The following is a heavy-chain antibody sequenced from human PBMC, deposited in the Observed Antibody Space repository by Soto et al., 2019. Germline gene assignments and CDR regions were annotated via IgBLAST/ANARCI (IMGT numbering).Heavy chain of an antibody. CDR2: IYYSGST. J-gene: IGHJ6*02. D-gene: IGHD6-25*01. Sequence: SETLSLTCTVSGGSISSDDYYWSWIRQPPGKGLEWIGYIYYSGSTYYNPSLRSRGTISVDTSKNQFSLKLSSVTAADTAVYYCARGAAREFYYFYYCMDVWGQGTTVTAP. CDR1: GGSISSDDYY. CDR3: ARGAAREFYYFYYCMDV. V-gene: IGHV4-30-4*01.